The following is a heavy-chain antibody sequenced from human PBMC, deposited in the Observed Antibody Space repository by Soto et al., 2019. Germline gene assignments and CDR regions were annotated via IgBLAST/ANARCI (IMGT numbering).Heavy chain of an antibody. D-gene: IGHD1-20*01. Sequence: SVKVSCKASGGTFSSYAISWVRQAPGRGLDWMGGIIPIFGTANYAQKFQGSVTITADESTSTAYMELSSLRSEDTAVYYCAREFYNWPDNWSDPWGQGTLVTVS. CDR1: GGTFSSYA. CDR3: AREFYNWPDNWSDP. CDR2: IIPIFGTA. J-gene: IGHJ5*02. V-gene: IGHV1-69*13.